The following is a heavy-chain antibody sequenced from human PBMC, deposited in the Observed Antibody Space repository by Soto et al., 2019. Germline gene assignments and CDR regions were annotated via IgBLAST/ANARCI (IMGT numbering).Heavy chain of an antibody. V-gene: IGHV3-30*01. CDR3: ARDKIQGAPDYLDS. J-gene: IGHJ4*02. Sequence: DSVKGRFTISRDCSKNTLYLQMNSLRPEDTAVYYCARDKIQGAPDYLDSWGQGTLVTVSS.